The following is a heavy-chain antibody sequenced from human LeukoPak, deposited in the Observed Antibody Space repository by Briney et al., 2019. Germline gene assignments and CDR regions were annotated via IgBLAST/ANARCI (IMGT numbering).Heavy chain of an antibody. CDR1: GYTFTGYY. D-gene: IGHD6-13*01. Sequence: GASVKVSCKASGYTFTGYYMHWVRQAPGQGLEWMGWINPNSGGTNYAQKFQGRVTMTRDTSISTAYMELSRLRSDDTAVYYCARGRIIAAAGTGDAFDIWGQGTMVTVSS. CDR2: INPNSGGT. V-gene: IGHV1-2*02. J-gene: IGHJ3*02. CDR3: ARGRIIAAAGTGDAFDI.